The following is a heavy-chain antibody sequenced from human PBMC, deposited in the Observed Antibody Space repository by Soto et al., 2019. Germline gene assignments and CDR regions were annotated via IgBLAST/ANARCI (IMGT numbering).Heavy chain of an antibody. Sequence: GGSRRLSCAASGFTFSSYAMHWVRQAPGKGLEWVAVISYDGSNKYYADSVKGRFTISRDNSKNTLYLQMNSLRAEDTAVYYGARSPSFEWFGELFLDYWGQGTLVTVSS. J-gene: IGHJ4*02. CDR2: ISYDGSNK. V-gene: IGHV3-30-3*01. D-gene: IGHD3-10*01. CDR3: ARSPSFEWFGELFLDY. CDR1: GFTFSSYA.